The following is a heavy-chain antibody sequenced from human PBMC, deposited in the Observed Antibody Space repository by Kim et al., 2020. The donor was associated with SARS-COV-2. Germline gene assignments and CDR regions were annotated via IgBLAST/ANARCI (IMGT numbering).Heavy chain of an antibody. J-gene: IGHJ5*02. D-gene: IGHD2-2*01. V-gene: IGHV1-69*04. CDR1: GGTFSSYA. Sequence: SVKVSCKASGGTFSSYAISWVRQAPGQGLEWMGRIIPILGIANYAQKFQGIVTITADKSTSTAYMELSSLRSEDTAVYYCARGVVGSTSSNWFDPWGQGTLVTVSS. CDR2: IIPILGIA. CDR3: ARGVVGSTSSNWFDP.